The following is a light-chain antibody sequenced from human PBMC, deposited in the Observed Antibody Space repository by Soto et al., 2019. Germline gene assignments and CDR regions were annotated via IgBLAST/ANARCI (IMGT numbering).Light chain of an antibody. Sequence: DIQMTQSPSTLSASVGDRDTITCRAIQSISTWLAWYQQKPGKAPKLLIYDASSLESGVPSRFSGSGSGTEFTLTISSLQPDDFATYYCQQYNSYPWTFGQGTKLEMK. J-gene: IGKJ2*02. V-gene: IGKV1-5*01. CDR2: DAS. CDR1: QSISTW. CDR3: QQYNSYPWT.